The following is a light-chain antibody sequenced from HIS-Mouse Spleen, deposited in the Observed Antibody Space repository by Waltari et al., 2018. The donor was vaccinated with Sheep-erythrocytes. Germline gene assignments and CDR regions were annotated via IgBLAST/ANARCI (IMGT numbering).Light chain of an antibody. J-gene: IGLJ3*02. CDR2: EVS. Sequence: QSALTQPASVSGSPGQSITISCTGTSSDVGGYNYASWYQQHPGKAPKLMIYEVSSRPSGVSNRFSGSKSGNTASLTISGLQAEDEADYYCSSYTSSSTWVFGGGTKLTVL. CDR1: SSDVGGYNY. V-gene: IGLV2-14*01. CDR3: SSYTSSSTWV.